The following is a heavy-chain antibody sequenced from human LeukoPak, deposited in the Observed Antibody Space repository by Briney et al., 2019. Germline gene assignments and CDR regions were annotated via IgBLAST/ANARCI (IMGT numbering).Heavy chain of an antibody. CDR2: ITYSGSI. CDR1: GGSFSGYY. V-gene: IGHV4-34*01. Sequence: SETLSLTCAVYGGSFSGYYWRWIRQPPGKGLEWIGDITYSGSIYYNPSLKSRVTISVDTSKNQFSLKLNSVTAADTAVYYCARDLMTWGQGTLVTVSS. J-gene: IGHJ4*02. CDR3: ARDLMT.